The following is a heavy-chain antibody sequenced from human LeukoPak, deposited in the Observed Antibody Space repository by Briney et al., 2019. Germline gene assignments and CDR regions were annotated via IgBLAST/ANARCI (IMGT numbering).Heavy chain of an antibody. D-gene: IGHD3-22*01. CDR2: VGTAGDT. CDR3: AKYPHYDGSGFYFDY. J-gene: IGHJ4*02. V-gene: IGHV3-13*01. CDR1: GFTFSSYD. Sequence: QPGGSLRLSCAASGFTFSSYDMHWVRQATGKGLEWVSAVGTAGDTYYAGSVKGRFSTSRDNSMNTLHLQMNSLRAEDTAVYYCAKYPHYDGSGFYFDYWGQGALVTVSS.